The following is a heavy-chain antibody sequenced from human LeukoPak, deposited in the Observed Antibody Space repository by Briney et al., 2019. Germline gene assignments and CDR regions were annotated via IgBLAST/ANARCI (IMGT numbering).Heavy chain of an antibody. CDR2: ISRSSSYT. D-gene: IGHD3-10*01. CDR3: ARVHPSRGIGDAFDI. CDR1: GFTFSDYY. J-gene: IGHJ3*02. V-gene: IGHV3-11*06. Sequence: GGSLRLSCAASGFTFSDYYMSWIRQAPGKGLEWVSYISRSSSYTNYADSVKGRFTISRDNAKNSLYLQMNSLRAEDTAVYYCARVHPSRGIGDAFDIWGQGTMVTVSS.